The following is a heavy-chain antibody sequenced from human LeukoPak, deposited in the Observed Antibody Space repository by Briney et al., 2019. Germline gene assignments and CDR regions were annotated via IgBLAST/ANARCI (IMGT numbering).Heavy chain of an antibody. Sequence: GGTLRLSCAASGFTFSNYGMTWVRQAPGKGLEWVSSISGSAATISYADSVKGRFTISRDNSKNTLSLQMNSLRAEDTAVYYCAKDWAPGYSYGAQYMDVWGKGTTVTVSS. CDR2: ISGSAATI. CDR3: AKDWAPGYSYGAQYMDV. CDR1: GFTFSNYG. V-gene: IGHV3-23*01. D-gene: IGHD5-18*01. J-gene: IGHJ6*03.